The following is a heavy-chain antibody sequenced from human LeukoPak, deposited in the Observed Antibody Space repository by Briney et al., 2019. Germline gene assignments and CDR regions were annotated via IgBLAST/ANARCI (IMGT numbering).Heavy chain of an antibody. Sequence: GGSLRLSGAASGFTFSNAWMSWVRQAPGKGLEWVGRIKSKTDGGTTDYAAPVKGRFTISRDDSKNTLYLQMNSLKTEDTAVYYCTTEGGIVGAIYAFDIWGQGTMVTVSS. J-gene: IGHJ3*02. V-gene: IGHV3-15*01. D-gene: IGHD1-26*01. CDR3: TTEGGIVGAIYAFDI. CDR1: GFTFSNAW. CDR2: IKSKTDGGTT.